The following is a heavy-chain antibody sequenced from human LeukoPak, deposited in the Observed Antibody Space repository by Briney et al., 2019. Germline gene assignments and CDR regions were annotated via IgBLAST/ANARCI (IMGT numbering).Heavy chain of an antibody. CDR2: IYFLGST. Sequence: SGTPSLTCKVSRGSLSSNSYYSAWIRQPPGEGLEWIGSIYFLGSTYYSPSLQSRLTISVDTSRNRFSLKLTSVTAADTAVYFCARVTGQQLVQVDNWFDPWGQGTLVIVSS. J-gene: IGHJ5*02. CDR3: ARVTGQQLVQVDNWFDP. D-gene: IGHD6-13*01. CDR1: RGSLSSNSYY. V-gene: IGHV4-39*01.